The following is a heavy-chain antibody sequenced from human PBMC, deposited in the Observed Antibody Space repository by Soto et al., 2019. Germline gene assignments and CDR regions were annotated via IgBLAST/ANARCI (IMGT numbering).Heavy chain of an antibody. CDR1: GGSISSSSYY. V-gene: IGHV4-39*01. D-gene: IGHD2-2*01. J-gene: IGHJ6*02. CDR3: ARHPRYCSSTSCAYYYYGMDV. Sequence: SETLSLTCTVSGGSISSSSYYWGWIRQPPGKGLEWIGSIYYSGSTYYNPSLKSRVTISVDTSKNQFSLKLSSVTAADTAVYYCARHPRYCSSTSCAYYYYGMDVWGQGTTVTVSS. CDR2: IYYSGST.